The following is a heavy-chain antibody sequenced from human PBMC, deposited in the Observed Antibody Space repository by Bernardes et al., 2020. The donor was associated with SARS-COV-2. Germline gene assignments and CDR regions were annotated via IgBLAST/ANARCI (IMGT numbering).Heavy chain of an antibody. D-gene: IGHD4-17*01. CDR3: AKDWVDEYGGIDY. CDR1: GFTFRSYA. J-gene: IGHJ4*02. Sequence: LRLSCAASGFTFRSYAMTWVRQAPGKGLEWVSTISDSGGSTYYADSVKGRFTISRDNSKNSLYLQMNTLRAEDTAVYYCAKDWVDEYGGIDYWGQGTLVTVSS. V-gene: IGHV3-23*01. CDR2: ISDSGGST.